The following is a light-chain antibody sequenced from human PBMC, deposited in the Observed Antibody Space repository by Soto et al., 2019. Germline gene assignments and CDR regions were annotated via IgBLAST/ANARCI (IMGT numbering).Light chain of an antibody. CDR3: CSYAGSYTFGYV. Sequence: QSALTQPRSVSGSPGQSVTISCTGTSSEVGSYNYVSWYQQHPGKAPKLMIYDVSKRPSGVPDRFSGSKSGNTASLTISGLQAEDEADYYCCSYAGSYTFGYVFGTGTKVTVL. CDR1: SSEVGSYNY. V-gene: IGLV2-11*01. CDR2: DVS. J-gene: IGLJ1*01.